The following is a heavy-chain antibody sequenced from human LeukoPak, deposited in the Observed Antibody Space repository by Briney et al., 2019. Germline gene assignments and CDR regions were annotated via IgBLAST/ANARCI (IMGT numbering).Heavy chain of an antibody. J-gene: IGHJ4*02. V-gene: IGHV3-30*03. CDR1: GFTFRSYG. Sequence: PGRSLRLSCAASGFTFRSYGMHWVRQAPGKGLEWVAVISYDGSNKYYADSVKGRFTISRDNSKNTLYLQMNSLRAEDTALYYCARKLWHRNDCWGQGTLVTVSS. CDR2: ISYDGSNK. CDR3: ARKLWHRNDC. D-gene: IGHD3-16*01.